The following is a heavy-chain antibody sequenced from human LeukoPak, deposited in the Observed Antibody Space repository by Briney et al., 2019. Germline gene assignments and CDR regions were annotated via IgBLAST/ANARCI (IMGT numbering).Heavy chain of an antibody. CDR2: IYYRGST. CDR3: ARATGYWGSSSCYSLGY. CDR1: GGSVSSAGYY. D-gene: IGHD2-2*01. V-gene: IGHV4-31*03. Sequence: SQTLSLTCTVSGGSVSSAGYYWSWIRQHPGKALEWIGYIYYRGSTYFNPSLKSRVTISVDTSANQFSLKLSSVTAAVTAVYFCARATGYWGSSSCYSLGYWGPGNLVTVSS. J-gene: IGHJ4*02.